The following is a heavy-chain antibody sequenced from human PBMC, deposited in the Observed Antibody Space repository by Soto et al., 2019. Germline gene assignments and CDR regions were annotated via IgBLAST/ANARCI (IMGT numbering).Heavy chain of an antibody. CDR2: IWYDGSNK. CDR1: GFTFSSYG. CDR3: ASEQAFYCSSTSCYSPLDY. Sequence: GGSLRLSCAASGFTFSSYGMHWVRQAPGKGLEWVAVIWYDGSNKYYADSVKGRFTISRDNSKNTLYLQMNSLRAEDTAVYYCASEQAFYCSSTSCYSPLDYWGQGTLVTVSS. V-gene: IGHV3-33*01. D-gene: IGHD2-2*02. J-gene: IGHJ4*02.